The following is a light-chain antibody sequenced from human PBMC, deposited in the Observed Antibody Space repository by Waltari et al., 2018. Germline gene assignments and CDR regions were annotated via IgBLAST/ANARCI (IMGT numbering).Light chain of an antibody. CDR3: QQSYSTLR. Sequence: DIQMTQSPSSVSDSVGDRVTISCRASRNINNYLNWYQQKPGKAPNLLIYDASSLQSGVPSRFSGSGSGTEFTLIISGLQPEDFATYYCQQSYSTLRFGQGTKVEI. J-gene: IGKJ2*03. CDR2: DAS. V-gene: IGKV1-39*01. CDR1: RNINNY.